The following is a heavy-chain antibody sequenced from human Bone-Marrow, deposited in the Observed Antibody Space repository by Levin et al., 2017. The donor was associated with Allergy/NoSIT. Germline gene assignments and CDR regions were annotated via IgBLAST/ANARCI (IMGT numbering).Heavy chain of an antibody. CDR2: INSDGSST. V-gene: IGHV3-74*01. CDR1: GFTFSSYW. Sequence: GESLKISCAASGFTFSSYWMHWVRQAPGKGLVWVSRINSDGSSTSYADSVKGRFTISRDNAKNTLYLQMNSLRAEDTAVYYCARHHGTEYQLLLDIWGQGTMVTVSS. D-gene: IGHD2-2*01. J-gene: IGHJ3*02. CDR3: ARHHGTEYQLLLDI.